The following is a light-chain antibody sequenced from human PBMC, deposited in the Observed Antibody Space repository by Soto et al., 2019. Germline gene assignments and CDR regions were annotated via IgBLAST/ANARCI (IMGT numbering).Light chain of an antibody. Sequence: LTQPASVSGSTGQSITIPCTGTSSDVGGYKYVSWYQQYPGKAPKLMFYEVSNRPSGVSNRFSGSKSGNTASLTISGLQAEDEADYYCSSYTSSSTLVFGTGTKVTVL. J-gene: IGLJ1*01. CDR3: SSYTSSSTLV. CDR1: SSDVGGYKY. CDR2: EVS. V-gene: IGLV2-14*01.